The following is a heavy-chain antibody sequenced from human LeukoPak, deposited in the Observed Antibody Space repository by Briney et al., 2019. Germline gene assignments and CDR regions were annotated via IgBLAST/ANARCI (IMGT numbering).Heavy chain of an antibody. CDR1: GFTFSSYA. J-gene: IGHJ4*02. Sequence: PGGSLRLSCAASGFTFSSYAMSWVRQAPGKGLEWVSAISGSGGSTYYADSVKGRFTISRDNSKNTVYMQMNSLRGEETVVYYCAKGLLDSSGYYYVGEFRVPIHDFDYWGQGTLVTVSS. D-gene: IGHD3-22*01. V-gene: IGHV3-23*01. CDR2: ISGSGGST. CDR3: AKGLLDSSGYYYVGEFRVPIHDFDY.